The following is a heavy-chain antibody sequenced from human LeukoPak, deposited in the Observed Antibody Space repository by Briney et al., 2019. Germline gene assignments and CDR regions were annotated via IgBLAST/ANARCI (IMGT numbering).Heavy chain of an antibody. D-gene: IGHD6-19*01. V-gene: IGHV1-24*01. J-gene: IGHJ4*02. Sequence: ASAKVSCKVSGYTLTELSMHWVRQAPGKGLEWMGGFDPEDGETIYAQKFQGRVTMTEDTSTDTAYMELSSLRSEDTAVYYCAIGYSSGWRNFDYWGQGTLVTVSS. CDR3: AIGYSSGWRNFDY. CDR2: FDPEDGET. CDR1: GYTLTELS.